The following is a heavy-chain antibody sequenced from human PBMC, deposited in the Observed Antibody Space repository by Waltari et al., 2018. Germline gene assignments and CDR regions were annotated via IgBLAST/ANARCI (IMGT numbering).Heavy chain of an antibody. D-gene: IGHD5-18*01. Sequence: EVQLVESGGGLVKPGGSLRLSCAASGFTFSSYSMNWVRQAPGKGLEWVSSISSSSSYIYYADSVKGRFTISRDNANNSLYLQMNSLRAEDTAVYYCARLIQVGSRPDAFDIWGQGTMVTVSS. CDR3: ARLIQVGSRPDAFDI. CDR1: GFTFSSYS. CDR2: ISSSSSYI. V-gene: IGHV3-21*01. J-gene: IGHJ3*02.